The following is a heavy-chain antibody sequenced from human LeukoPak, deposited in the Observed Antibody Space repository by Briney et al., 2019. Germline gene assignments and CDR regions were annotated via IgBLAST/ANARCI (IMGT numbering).Heavy chain of an antibody. D-gene: IGHD3-22*01. CDR1: GDSISTSNSY. CDR3: ARVDYDSHFDY. V-gene: IGHV4-39*07. CDR2: IYYSGNT. Sequence: SETLSLTCTVSGDSISTSNSYWGWIRQPPGKGLEWIGSIYYSGNTYYNPSLKSRVTISVDTSKNQFSLKLSSVTAADTAVYYCARVDYDSHFDYWGQGTLVTVSS. J-gene: IGHJ4*02.